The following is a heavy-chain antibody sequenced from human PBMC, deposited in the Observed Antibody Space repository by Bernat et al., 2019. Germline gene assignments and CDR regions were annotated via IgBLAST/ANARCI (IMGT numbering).Heavy chain of an antibody. Sequence: EVHLVESGGGLVQPGGYLRLSCAASGFIFTAHDMYWVRQAPGKGLVWVSVISSDGSDTIYADSVKGRFTITRDNASNTVYLQMNSLRAEDTAIYYSARDRGGRGESWDEGNLVTVSS. V-gene: IGHV3-74*01. D-gene: IGHD3-10*01. CDR1: GFIFTAHD. CDR3: ARDRGGRGES. CDR2: ISSDGSDT. J-gene: IGHJ5*02.